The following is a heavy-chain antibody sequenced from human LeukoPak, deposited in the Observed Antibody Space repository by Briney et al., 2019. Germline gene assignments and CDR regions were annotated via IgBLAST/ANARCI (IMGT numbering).Heavy chain of an antibody. CDR3: ARGDFGDCYYFDY. Sequence: PSETLSLTCTVSGGSISSYYWSWIRQPPGKGLEWIGYIYHSGSTYYNPSLKSRVTISVDRSKNQFSLKLSSVTAADTAVYYCARGDFGDCYYFDYWGQGTLVTVSS. D-gene: IGHD2-21*01. V-gene: IGHV4-59*12. CDR2: IYHSGST. J-gene: IGHJ4*02. CDR1: GGSISSYY.